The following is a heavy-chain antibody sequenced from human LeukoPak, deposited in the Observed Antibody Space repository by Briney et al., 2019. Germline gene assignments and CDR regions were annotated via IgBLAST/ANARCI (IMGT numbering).Heavy chain of an antibody. J-gene: IGHJ4*02. CDR2: IYYSGST. D-gene: IGHD3-9*01. V-gene: IGHV4-39*07. Sequence: SETLSLTCTVSGGSISSSSYYWGWIRQPPGKGLEWIGSIYYSGSTYYNPSLKSRVTISVDTSKNQFSLKLSSVTAADTAVYYCARDYYDILTGYYKVFDYWGQGTLVTVSS. CDR1: GGSISSSSYY. CDR3: ARDYYDILTGYYKVFDY.